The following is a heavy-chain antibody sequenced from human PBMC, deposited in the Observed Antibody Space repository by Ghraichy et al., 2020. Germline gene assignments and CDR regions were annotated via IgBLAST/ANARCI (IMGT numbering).Heavy chain of an antibody. CDR3: ARSGRTVADQVDAFGI. V-gene: IGHV6-1*01. J-gene: IGHJ3*02. Sequence: SQTLSLTCAISGDSVSSNSAAWNWIRQSPSRGLEWLGRTYYRSKWYNDYAVSVKSRISINPDISKNQFSLQLNSLTPEDTAVYYCARSGRTVADQVDAFGIWGQGIMVTVSS. CDR2: TYYRSKWYN. D-gene: IGHD4-23*01. CDR1: GDSVSSNSAA.